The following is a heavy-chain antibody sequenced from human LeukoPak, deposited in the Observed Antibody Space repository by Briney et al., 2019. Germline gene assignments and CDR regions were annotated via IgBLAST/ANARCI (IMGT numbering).Heavy chain of an antibody. CDR1: GGSIKSYY. V-gene: IGHV4-59*01. J-gene: IGHJ4*02. D-gene: IGHD3/OR15-3a*01. CDR3: ARYEEFSTGYSASSPRHYFDH. Sequence: SETLSLTCTVSGGSIKSYYWSWIRQPPGKGLECIGHIYYTGRTYYKPSLESRVTISVDMAKNQISLKLSSVNAADTAVYYCARYEEFSTGYSASSPRHYFDHWGQGTLVTVSS. CDR2: IYYTGRT.